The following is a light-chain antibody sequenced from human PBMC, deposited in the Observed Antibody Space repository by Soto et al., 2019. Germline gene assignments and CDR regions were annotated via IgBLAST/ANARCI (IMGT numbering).Light chain of an antibody. V-gene: IGLV2-14*01. CDR3: SSYTSSNTYV. J-gene: IGLJ1*01. CDR2: DVS. CDR1: SSDVGGYNY. Sequence: QSALTQPASVSGSPGQSITISCTGTSSDVGGYNYVSWYQQHPGKAPELMIYDVSNRPSGVPNRFSGSKSGNAASLTISGLQAEDEADYYCSSYTSSNTYVFGTGTKVTVL.